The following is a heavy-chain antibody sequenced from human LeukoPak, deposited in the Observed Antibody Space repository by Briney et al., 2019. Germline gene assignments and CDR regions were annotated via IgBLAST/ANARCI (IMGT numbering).Heavy chain of an antibody. CDR2: ISWDGDST. CDR3: TRDALSGYYYMDV. CDR1: GFTFDDYT. J-gene: IGHJ6*03. Sequence: PGGSLRLSCAASGFTFDDYTMHWVRQAPGKGLEWVSLISWDGDSTYYADSVKGGFTISRDNSKNSLYLEMNSLRSEDTALYYCTRDALSGYYYMDVWGKGTTVTVSS. V-gene: IGHV3-43*01.